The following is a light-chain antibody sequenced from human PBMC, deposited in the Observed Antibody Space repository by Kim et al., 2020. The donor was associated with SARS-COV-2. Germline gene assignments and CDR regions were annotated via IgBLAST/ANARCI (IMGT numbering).Light chain of an antibody. V-gene: IGKV4-1*01. CDR2: WAS. Sequence: ATINCKSSENILYSSNNKYYLAWYQQKPGQPPKLLIYWASTRESGVPDRFSGSGSGTEFTLTISSLQAEDVAVYYCQQYYDAPLTFGGGTKVDIK. CDR1: ENILYSSNNKYY. J-gene: IGKJ4*01. CDR3: QQYYDAPLT.